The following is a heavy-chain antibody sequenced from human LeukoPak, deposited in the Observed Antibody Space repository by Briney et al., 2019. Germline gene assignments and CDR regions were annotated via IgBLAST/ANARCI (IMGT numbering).Heavy chain of an antibody. CDR1: GFTFSSYA. J-gene: IGHJ5*02. CDR2: ISYDGSNK. Sequence: PGGSLRLSCAASGFTFSSYAMHWVRQAPGKGLEWVAVISYDGSNKYYADSVKGRFTISRDNAKNSLYLQMNSLRAEDTAVYYCARDSDHSSRLFDPWGQGTLVTVSS. V-gene: IGHV3-30*04. D-gene: IGHD6-13*01. CDR3: ARDSDHSSRLFDP.